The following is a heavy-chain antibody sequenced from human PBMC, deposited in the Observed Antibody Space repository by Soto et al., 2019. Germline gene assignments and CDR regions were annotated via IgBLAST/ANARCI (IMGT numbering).Heavy chain of an antibody. CDR2: IYPGDSDT. D-gene: IGHD3-3*01. CDR3: ASTVITIRKTSEYYFDY. V-gene: IGHV5-51*01. J-gene: IGHJ4*02. CDR1: GYSFTSYW. Sequence: PGESLKISCKGSGYSFTSYWIGWVRQMPGKGLEWMGIIYPGDSDTRYSPSFQGQVTISADKSISTAYLPWSSLKASDTAMYYCASTVITIRKTSEYYFDYWGQGTLVTVSS.